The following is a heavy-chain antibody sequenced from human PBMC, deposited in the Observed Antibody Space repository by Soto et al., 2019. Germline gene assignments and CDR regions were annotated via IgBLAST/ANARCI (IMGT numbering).Heavy chain of an antibody. D-gene: IGHD2-15*01. CDR3: ARDYHCSGGSCYSFYFDY. Sequence: ASVKVSCKASGYTFTSYAMHWVRQAPGQRLEWMGWINAGNGNTKYSQKFQGRVTITRDTSASTAYMELSSLRSEDTAVYYCARDYHCSGGSCYSFYFDYWGQGTLVTVSS. V-gene: IGHV1-3*01. J-gene: IGHJ4*02. CDR2: INAGNGNT. CDR1: GYTFTSYA.